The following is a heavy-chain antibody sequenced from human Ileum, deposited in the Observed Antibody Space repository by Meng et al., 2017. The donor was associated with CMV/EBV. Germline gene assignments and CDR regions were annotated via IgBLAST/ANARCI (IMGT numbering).Heavy chain of an antibody. Sequence: QVELVQSGAEVKKPGSSVIVSCKTSGATFRHSDISWLRQAPGQGLEWMGWIYPQNGGTYFAQKFQGRVTMTSDTSITTAYMELSSLTSDDTAIYYCVKEDWYFDFWGQGTLVTVSS. CDR3: VKEDWYFDF. CDR1: GATFRHSD. CDR2: IYPQNGGT. J-gene: IGHJ4*02. D-gene: IGHD3-9*01. V-gene: IGHV1-2*02.